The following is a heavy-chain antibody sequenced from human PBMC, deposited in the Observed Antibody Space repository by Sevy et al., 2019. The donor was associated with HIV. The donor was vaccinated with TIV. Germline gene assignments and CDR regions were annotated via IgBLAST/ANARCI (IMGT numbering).Heavy chain of an antibody. V-gene: IGHV3-48*03. Sequence: GGSLRLSCEGSGFTFRSYEVNWVRQAPGKGLEWISYIYASGSPIYYSDSVRGRFTISRDDAKNSLYLQMDDLRVDDTATYYCARKVGYYYYYGMDVWGQGTTVTVS. CDR3: ARKVGYYYYYGMDV. CDR1: GFTFRSYE. J-gene: IGHJ6*02. CDR2: IYASGSPI.